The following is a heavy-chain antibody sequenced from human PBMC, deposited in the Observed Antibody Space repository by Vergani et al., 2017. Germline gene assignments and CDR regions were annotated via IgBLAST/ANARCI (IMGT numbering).Heavy chain of an antibody. CDR2: IYYSGST. D-gene: IGHD3-10*01. CDR1: GGSISSSSYY. J-gene: IGHJ4*02. V-gene: IGHV4-61*01. Sequence: QLQLQESGPGLVKPSETLSLTCTVSGGSISSSSYYWSWIRQPPGKGLEWIGYIYYSGSTNYNPSLKSRVTISVDTSKNQFSLKLSSVTAADTAVYYCATLGGYYYGSGSYYNKDYWGQGTLVTVSS. CDR3: ATLGGYYYGSGSYYNKDY.